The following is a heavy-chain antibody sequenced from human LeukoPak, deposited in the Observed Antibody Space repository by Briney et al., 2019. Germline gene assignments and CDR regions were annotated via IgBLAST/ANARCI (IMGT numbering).Heavy chain of an antibody. CDR1: GFTFSSYA. CDR2: ISYDGSNK. V-gene: IGHV3-30-3*01. J-gene: IGHJ4*02. Sequence: GGSLRLSCAASGFTFSSYAMHWVRQAPGKGLEWVAVISYDGSNKYYADSVKGRFTISRDNPKNTLYLQMNSLRAEDTAVYYCARDSSPLDEYSSSSFDYWGLGTLVTVSS. CDR3: ARDSSPLDEYSSSSFDY. D-gene: IGHD6-6*01.